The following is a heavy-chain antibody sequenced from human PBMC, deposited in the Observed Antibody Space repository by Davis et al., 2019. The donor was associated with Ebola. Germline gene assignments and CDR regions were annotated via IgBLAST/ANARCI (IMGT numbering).Heavy chain of an antibody. D-gene: IGHD3-10*01. J-gene: IGHJ4*02. V-gene: IGHV3-7*01. CDR1: GFSFSDHF. Sequence: PGGSLRLSCEASGFSFSDHFVDWVRQTPGKGLEWVANIKQDGSAENYVDSVKGRFSISRDNTKNSLYLQMDSLRVEDTAVYYCARDRSGYYGSAYYFDHWGQGTQVTVSS. CDR2: IKQDGSAE. CDR3: ARDRSGYYGSAYYFDH.